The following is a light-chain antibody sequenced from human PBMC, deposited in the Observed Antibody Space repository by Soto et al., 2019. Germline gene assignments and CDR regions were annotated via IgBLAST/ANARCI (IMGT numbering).Light chain of an antibody. J-gene: IGKJ1*01. CDR2: DVS. Sequence: DIQMTQSPSTLSESVGDRVTITCRASQSIVSWLAWYQQKPGKAPKLLIYDVSNLQSGVPSRFSGSGSGTEFTLTISSLQPDDFATYYCQQYKTYMWTFGQGTKVEI. V-gene: IGKV1-5*01. CDR3: QQYKTYMWT. CDR1: QSIVSW.